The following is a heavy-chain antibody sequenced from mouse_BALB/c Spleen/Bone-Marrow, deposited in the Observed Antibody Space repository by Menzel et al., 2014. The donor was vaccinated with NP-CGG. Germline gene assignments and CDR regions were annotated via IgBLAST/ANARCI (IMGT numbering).Heavy chain of an antibody. D-gene: IGHD2-3*01. J-gene: IGHJ1*01. Sequence: EVKLMESGGGLVQPGGSLKPSCAASGFTFSSYGMSWVRQTPDKRLELVATINRNGGRTYYPDSVKGRFTISRDNAKNTLYLQMSSLKSEDTAMYYCARDWGTYDGYYWYFDVWGAGTTVTVSS. CDR2: INRNGGRT. CDR1: GFTFSSYG. CDR3: ARDWGTYDGYYWYFDV. V-gene: IGHV5-6-3*01.